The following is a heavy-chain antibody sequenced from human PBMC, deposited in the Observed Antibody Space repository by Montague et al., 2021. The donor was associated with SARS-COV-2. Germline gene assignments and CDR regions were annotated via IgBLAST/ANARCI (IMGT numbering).Heavy chain of an antibody. D-gene: IGHD3-9*01. CDR2: MHYSERP. J-gene: IGHJ4*02. CDR1: GSTLSSTSFY. V-gene: IGHV4-39*01. Sequence: SETLSLTCSVSGSTLSSTSFYWGWIRQPPGRGLEWIGTMHYSERPXYXXXXQXRVTISADRSKNRFSLNLGSVTASDTAVYYCARHGPYYEISTGYFRPYYFDHWGQGSLVTVAS. CDR3: ARHGPYYEISTGYFRPYYFDH.